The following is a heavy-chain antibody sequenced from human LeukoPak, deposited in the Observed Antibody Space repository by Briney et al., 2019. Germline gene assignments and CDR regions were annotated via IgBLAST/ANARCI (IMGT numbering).Heavy chain of an antibody. CDR1: GFTFSAYA. V-gene: IGHV3-23*01. J-gene: IGHJ3*02. CDR2: IRGGGGSA. D-gene: IGHD4-17*01. Sequence: GGSLRLSSTASGFTFSAYAMMWVRQGPGKGPECVSAIRGGGGSAFYADSVKGRFTISRDTSKYTLCSQMNSLRAEDTAVYYCARDPNGDYIGAFDMWGPGTMVTVSS. CDR3: ARDPNGDYIGAFDM.